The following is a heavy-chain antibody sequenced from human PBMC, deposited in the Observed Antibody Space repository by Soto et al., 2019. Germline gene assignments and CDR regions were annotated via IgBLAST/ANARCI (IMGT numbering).Heavy chain of an antibody. Sequence: QVQLQESGPGLVKPSETLSLTCTVSGGSISSYYWSWIRQPPGKGLEWIGYIYYSGRTNYNPSLKSRVTISVDTSKTQFPLKLSSVTAADTAVYYCARGYCSSTICYIWDNWFDPWGQGTLVTVSS. CDR3: ARGYCSSTICYIWDNWFDP. J-gene: IGHJ5*02. V-gene: IGHV4-59*01. D-gene: IGHD2-2*02. CDR1: GGSISSYY. CDR2: IYYSGRT.